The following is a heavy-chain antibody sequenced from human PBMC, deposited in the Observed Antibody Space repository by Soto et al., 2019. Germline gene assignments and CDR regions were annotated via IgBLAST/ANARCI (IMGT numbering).Heavy chain of an antibody. J-gene: IGHJ6*02. V-gene: IGHV4-59*01. Sequence: SETLSLTSTVAGGSSTASDGSWIRRKPGKGLEWIAYIYDTGISGYTPSTSYNPSLKSRVTMSVDTSKSQFSLKLTSVTAADTAVYYCARGEDAFFYYGLDVWGQGITVTVSS. CDR3: ARGEDAFFYYGLDV. CDR1: GGSSTASD. CDR2: IYDTGISGYTPST.